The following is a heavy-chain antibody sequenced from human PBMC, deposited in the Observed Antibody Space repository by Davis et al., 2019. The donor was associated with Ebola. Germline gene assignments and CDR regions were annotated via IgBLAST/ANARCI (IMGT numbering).Heavy chain of an antibody. CDR1: GGSISSSSYY. J-gene: IGHJ5*02. V-gene: IGHV4-39*01. D-gene: IGHD2-15*01. CDR2: IYYSGST. CDR3: ASYCSGGSCLNWFDP. Sequence: PSETLSLTCTVSGGSISSSSYYWGWIRQHPGKGLEWIGYIYYSGSTYYNPSLKSRVTISVDTSKNQFSLKLSSVTAADTAVYYCASYCSGGSCLNWFDPWGQGTLVTVSS.